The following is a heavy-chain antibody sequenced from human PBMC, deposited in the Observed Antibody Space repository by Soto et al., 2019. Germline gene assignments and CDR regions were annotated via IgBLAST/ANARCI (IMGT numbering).Heavy chain of an antibody. Sequence: QVQLVESGGGVVQPGRYLRLSCAASGFTFSSYAMHWVRQAPGKGLEWVAVISYDGSNKYYADSVKGRFTISRDNSKNTLYLQMNSLRAEDTAVYYCARAPLQLWFVGYFDYWGQGTLVTVSS. CDR3: ARAPLQLWFVGYFDY. D-gene: IGHD5-18*01. J-gene: IGHJ4*02. V-gene: IGHV3-30-3*01. CDR2: ISYDGSNK. CDR1: GFTFSSYA.